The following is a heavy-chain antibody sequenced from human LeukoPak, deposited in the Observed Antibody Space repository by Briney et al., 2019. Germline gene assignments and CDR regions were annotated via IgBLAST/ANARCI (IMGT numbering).Heavy chain of an antibody. CDR3: ARGGHYDSSGYYSNVADY. CDR1: GGSISSGGYS. V-gene: IGHV4-31*03. CDR2: IYYSGST. J-gene: IGHJ4*02. D-gene: IGHD3-22*01. Sequence: SQTLSLTCTVSGGSISSGGYSWSWIRQHPGKGLEWIGYIYYSGSTYYSPSPKSRVTISVDTSKNQFSLKLSSVTAADTAVYYCARGGHYDSSGYYSNVADYWGQGTLVTVSS.